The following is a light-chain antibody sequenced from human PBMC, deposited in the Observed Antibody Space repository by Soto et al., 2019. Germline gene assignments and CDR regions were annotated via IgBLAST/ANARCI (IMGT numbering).Light chain of an antibody. CDR2: GTS. Sequence: IVMTQSLYSLSLAPGERATLSCRARPGVSNNYLAYYQQNPGKAPRLLIYGTSNRATDIPNRFSGSGSGKDFTVAISRLEPEYFAVYCCHQDACWGPCAQVTKSDIK. CDR3: HQDACWGP. J-gene: IGKJ1*01. V-gene: IGKV3-20*01. CDR1: PGVSNNY.